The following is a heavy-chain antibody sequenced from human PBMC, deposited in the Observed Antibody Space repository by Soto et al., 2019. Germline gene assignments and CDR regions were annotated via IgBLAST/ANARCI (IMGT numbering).Heavy chain of an antibody. CDR1: GGSISSSNW. Sequence: SETLSLTCAVSGGSISSSNWWSWVRQPPGKGLEWIGEIYHSGSTNYNPPLKSRVTISVDKSKNQFSLKLSSVTAADMAVYYCGPLGKDGSNLPNFNYWGQGTLVTVSS. D-gene: IGHD3-3*01. CDR2: IYHSGST. V-gene: IGHV4-4*02. J-gene: IGHJ4*01. CDR3: GPLGKDGSNLPNFNY.